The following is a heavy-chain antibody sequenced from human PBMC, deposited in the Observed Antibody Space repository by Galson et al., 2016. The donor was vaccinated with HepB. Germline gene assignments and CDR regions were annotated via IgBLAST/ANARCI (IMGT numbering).Heavy chain of an antibody. D-gene: IGHD2-21*01. CDR3: VREPRAKAYNYDF. Sequence: SLRLSCATSGFTFSNYWMTWVRQAPGQGLEWVANIRPDGGLSYHVESVQGRFTISRDNTRSSLYLQMNSLRGEDTGVYYCVREPRAKAYNYDFWGQGTLGTVSS. J-gene: IGHJ4*02. V-gene: IGHV3-7*03. CDR2: IRPDGGLS. CDR1: GFTFSNYW.